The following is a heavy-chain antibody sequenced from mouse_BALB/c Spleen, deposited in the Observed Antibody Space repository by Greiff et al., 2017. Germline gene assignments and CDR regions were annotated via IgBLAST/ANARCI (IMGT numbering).Heavy chain of an antibody. V-gene: IGHV5-17*02. D-gene: IGHD6-2*01. Sequence: EVKLMESGGGLVQPGGSRKLSCAASGFTFSSFGMHWVRQAPEKGLEWVAYISSGSSTIYYADTVKGRFTISRDNPKNTLFLQMTSLRSEDTAMYYCAREISFAYWGQGTLVTVSA. CDR1: GFTFSSFG. J-gene: IGHJ3*01. CDR3: AREISFAY. CDR2: ISSGSSTI.